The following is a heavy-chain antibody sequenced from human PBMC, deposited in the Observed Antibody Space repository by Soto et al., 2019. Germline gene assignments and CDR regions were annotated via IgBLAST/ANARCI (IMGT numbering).Heavy chain of an antibody. V-gene: IGHV3-7*01. J-gene: IGHJ4*02. D-gene: IGHD5-18*01. CDR1: GFTFSSCW. Sequence: EVQLVESGGGLVQPGGSLRLSCAASGFTFSSCWMTWVRQAPGKGLEWVGNIKQDGSEKYYADSVKGRFTISRDNAKNSLYLQMNSLRAEDTAVYYCASDPGLLVTPYWGQGTLVTVSA. CDR2: IKQDGSEK. CDR3: ASDPGLLVTPY.